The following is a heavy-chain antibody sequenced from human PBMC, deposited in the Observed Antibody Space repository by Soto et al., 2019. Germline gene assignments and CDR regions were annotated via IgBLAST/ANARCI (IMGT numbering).Heavy chain of an antibody. D-gene: IGHD3-10*01. CDR1: GGCISSGGYS. J-gene: IGHJ3*02. CDR2: IYHSGST. V-gene: IGHV4-30-2*02. Sequence: SETLPLTCAVSGGCISSGGYSWSWIRQPPGKGLEWIGYIYHSGSTYYNPSLKSRVTISVDRSKNQFSLKLSSVTAADTAVYYCASPTMVRRGVGAFDIWGPGTMVT. CDR3: ASPTMVRRGVGAFDI.